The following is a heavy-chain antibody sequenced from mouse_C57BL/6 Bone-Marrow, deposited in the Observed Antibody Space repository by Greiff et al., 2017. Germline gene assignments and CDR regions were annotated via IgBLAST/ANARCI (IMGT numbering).Heavy chain of an antibody. CDR3: AGVITTVDAMDY. J-gene: IGHJ4*01. CDR2: IYPGDGDT. Sequence: QVQLQQSGPELVKPGASVKISCKASGYAFSSSWMNWVKQRPGKGLEWIGRIYPGDGDTNYNGKFKGKATLTADKSSSTAYMQLSSLTSEDSAVYFCAGVITTVDAMDYWGQGTSVTVSS. D-gene: IGHD1-1*01. V-gene: IGHV1-82*01. CDR1: GYAFSSSW.